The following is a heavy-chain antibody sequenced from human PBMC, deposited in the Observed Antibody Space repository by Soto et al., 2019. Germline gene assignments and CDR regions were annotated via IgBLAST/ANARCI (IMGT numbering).Heavy chain of an antibody. CDR1: GFTFGDYA. Sequence: GGSLRLSCTASGFTFGDYAMSWVRQAPGKGLEWVGFIRSKAYGGTTEYAASVKGRFTISRDDSKSIAYLQMNSLKTEDTAVYYCTRDPEYYDFWSGYYPSWSLDYWGQGTLVTVSS. D-gene: IGHD3-3*01. V-gene: IGHV3-49*04. J-gene: IGHJ4*02. CDR3: TRDPEYYDFWSGYYPSWSLDY. CDR2: IRSKAYGGTT.